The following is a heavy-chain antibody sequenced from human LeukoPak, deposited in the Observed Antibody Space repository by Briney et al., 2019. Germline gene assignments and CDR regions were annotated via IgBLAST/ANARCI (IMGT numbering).Heavy chain of an antibody. CDR3: ARLAGTMVRGVITSKYYYYYMDV. J-gene: IGHJ6*03. CDR2: ISAYNGNT. Sequence: ASVKVSCKASGYTFTSYGISWVRQAPGQGLEWMGWISAYNGNTNYAQKFQGRVTMTRNTSISTAYMELSGLRSEDTAVYYCARLAGTMVRGVITSKYYYYYMDVWGKGTTVTVSS. V-gene: IGHV1-18*04. CDR1: GYTFTSYG. D-gene: IGHD3-10*01.